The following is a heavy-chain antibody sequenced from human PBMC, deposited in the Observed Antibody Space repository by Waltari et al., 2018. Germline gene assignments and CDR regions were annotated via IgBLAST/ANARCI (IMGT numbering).Heavy chain of an antibody. V-gene: IGHV3-23*01. J-gene: IGHJ4*02. CDR1: GVPFRGYT. D-gene: IGHD3-3*01. CDR2: IHNGGETT. Sequence: EVQLLESGGGLVQPGGSLRTSCAAPGVPFRGYTMNWVRQAPGQGLEWVSAIHNGGETTSYADSVKGRFTISRDNSKNTLYLQMNNLRAEDTAMYFCAKDSGVGGDDYWGQGTLVTVSS. CDR3: AKDSGVGGDDY.